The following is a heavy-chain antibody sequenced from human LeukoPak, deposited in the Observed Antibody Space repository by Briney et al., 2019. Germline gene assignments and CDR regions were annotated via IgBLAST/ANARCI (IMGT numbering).Heavy chain of an antibody. Sequence: ASVKVSCKASGYTFTGYCMHWVRQAPGQGLEWMGWINPNSGGTNYAQKFQGRVTMTRDTSISTAYMELSRLRSDDTAVYYCARLADLGYCSGGSCYSGWYDPWGQGTLVTVSS. CDR3: ARLADLGYCSGGSCYSGWYDP. CDR2: INPNSGGT. D-gene: IGHD2-15*01. CDR1: GYTFTGYC. V-gene: IGHV1-2*02. J-gene: IGHJ5*02.